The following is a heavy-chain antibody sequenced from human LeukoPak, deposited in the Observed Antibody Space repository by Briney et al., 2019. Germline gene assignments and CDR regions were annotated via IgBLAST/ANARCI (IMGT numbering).Heavy chain of an antibody. CDR3: AREKRYYYGSGSFDY. CDR1: GFTFSDYY. CDR2: ISSSGSTI. J-gene: IGHJ4*02. V-gene: IGHV3-11*01. Sequence: GGSLRLSFAASGFTFSDYYMSWIRQAPGKGLEWVSYISSSGSTIYYADSVKGRFTISRDNAKNSLYLQMNSLRAEDTAVYYCAREKRYYYGSGSFDYWGQGTLVTVSS. D-gene: IGHD3-10*01.